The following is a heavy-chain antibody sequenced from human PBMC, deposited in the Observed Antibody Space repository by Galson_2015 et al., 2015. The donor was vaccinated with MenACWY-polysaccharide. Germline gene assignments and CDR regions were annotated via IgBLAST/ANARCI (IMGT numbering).Heavy chain of an antibody. CDR1: GGSLSSTHW. Sequence: TCAVSGGSLSSTHWWSWVRQPPGQGLEWIGEIHHTGNTNYKLSLKSRVTISVDKSKNQFSLKLSSVTAADTAVYYCARIYCSSTSCHFLDYWGQGTLVTVSP. J-gene: IGHJ4*02. CDR3: ARIYCSSTSCHFLDY. CDR2: IHHTGNT. D-gene: IGHD2-2*01. V-gene: IGHV4-4*02.